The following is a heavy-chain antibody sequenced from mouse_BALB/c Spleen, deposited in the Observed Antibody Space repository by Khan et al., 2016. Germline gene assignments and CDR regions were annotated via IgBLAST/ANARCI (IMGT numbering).Heavy chain of an antibody. Sequence: EVQLQESGAELVKPGASVKLSCTASGFNIKDTYMHWVKQRPEQGLEWIGRIDPANGNTKYDPKFQGKATITADTSSNTAYLQLSSLTSEDTAVYYSAPYGNYVDWFAYWGQGTLVTVSA. CDR1: GFNIKDTY. CDR2: IDPANGNT. D-gene: IGHD2-1*01. V-gene: IGHV14-3*02. CDR3: APYGNYVDWFAY. J-gene: IGHJ3*01.